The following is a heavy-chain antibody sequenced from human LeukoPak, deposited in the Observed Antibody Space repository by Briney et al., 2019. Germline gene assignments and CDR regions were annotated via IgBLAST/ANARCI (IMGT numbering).Heavy chain of an antibody. V-gene: IGHV3-48*03. CDR3: AREQVSALDY. CDR1: GFTFSSYE. Sequence: PGGSLRLSCAASGFTFSSYEMNWVRQAPGKGLEWVSYISSSGSTIYYADSVKGRFTISRDNAKNSLYLQMNSLRAEDTAVYYCAREQVSALDYWGQGTLVTVSS. CDR2: ISSSGSTI. J-gene: IGHJ4*02.